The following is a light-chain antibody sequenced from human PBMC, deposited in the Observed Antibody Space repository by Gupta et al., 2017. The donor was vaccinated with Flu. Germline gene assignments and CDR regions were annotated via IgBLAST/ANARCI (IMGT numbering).Light chain of an antibody. CDR1: NSNIGSNT. CDR3: AAWDDSLNSWV. V-gene: IGLV1-44*01. Sequence: QSVLTQPSSASGTPGQRVTISCSGSNSNIGSNTVNWYQQLPETAPKLLVYGKSQRPSGVPDRFSGSRSGTSASLAISGLQSEDEADYYCAAWDDSLNSWVFGGGTKLTVL. J-gene: IGLJ3*02. CDR2: GKS.